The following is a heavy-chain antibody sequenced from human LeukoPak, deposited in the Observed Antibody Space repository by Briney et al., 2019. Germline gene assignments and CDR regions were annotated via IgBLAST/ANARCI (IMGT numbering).Heavy chain of an antibody. CDR1: GGTFSSYA. CDR2: ISAYNGNT. Sequence: ASVKVSCKASGGTFSSYAISWVRQAPGQGLEWMGWISAYNGNTNYAQNFLGRITITRDTSTSMAYMELSSLRSEDTAVYYCARGRRDVFDIWGQGTTVTVS. J-gene: IGHJ3*02. CDR3: ARGRRDVFDI. V-gene: IGHV1-18*01.